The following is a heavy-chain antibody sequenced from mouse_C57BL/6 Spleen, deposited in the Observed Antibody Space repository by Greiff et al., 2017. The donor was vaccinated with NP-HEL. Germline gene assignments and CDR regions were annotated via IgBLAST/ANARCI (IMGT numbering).Heavy chain of an antibody. J-gene: IGHJ3*01. Sequence: VQLQQPGTELVKPGASVKLSCKASGYTFTSYWMHWVKQRPGQGLEWIGNINPSNGGTNYNEKFKSKATLTVDKASSTAYMQLSSLTSEDSAVYDCARWHYYGSWFAYWGQGTLVTVSA. D-gene: IGHD1-1*01. CDR3: ARWHYYGSWFAY. CDR1: GYTFTSYW. V-gene: IGHV1-53*01. CDR2: INPSNGGT.